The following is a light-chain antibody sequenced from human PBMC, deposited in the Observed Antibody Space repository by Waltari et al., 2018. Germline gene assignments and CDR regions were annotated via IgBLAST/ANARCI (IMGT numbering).Light chain of an antibody. Sequence: DLQMTQSPSTLSASVGDRVTITCRASQSISLYLAWYQQKPGKAPKLLSHKASTLESGVPSRFSGSASGTEFTLTITSLQPDDFATYYCQQYDINPITFGQGTRLEIK. CDR3: QQYDINPIT. CDR1: QSISLY. J-gene: IGKJ5*01. V-gene: IGKV1-5*03. CDR2: KAS.